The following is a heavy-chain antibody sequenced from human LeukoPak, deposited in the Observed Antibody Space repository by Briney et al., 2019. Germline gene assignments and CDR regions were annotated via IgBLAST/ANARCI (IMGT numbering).Heavy chain of an antibody. V-gene: IGHV3-74*01. CDR3: ARVGYSGSYSTHFDY. J-gene: IGHJ4*02. CDR1: GFTFSSYW. CDR2: INSDGSST. D-gene: IGHD1-26*01. Sequence: GSLGLSCAASGFTFSSYWMHWVRQAPGKGLVWVSRINSDGSSTSYADSVKGRFTISRDNANNTLYLQMNSLSAEGTAVYYCARVGYSGSYSTHFDYWGQGTLVIVSS.